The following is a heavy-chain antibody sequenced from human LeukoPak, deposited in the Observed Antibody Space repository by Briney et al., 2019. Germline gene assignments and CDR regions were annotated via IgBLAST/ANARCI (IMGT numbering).Heavy chain of an antibody. CDR3: AGRGQRYFRD. Sequence: SETLSLTCTVSGGSVSSSTYYWGWIRPPPGKGLEWIGNIYYSGSTYYNPSLTSRVTMSVDTSNNQFSLKMHSVTAADTAVYYCAGRGQRYFRDWGQGTLVTVSS. V-gene: IGHV4-39*01. CDR1: GGSVSSSTYY. CDR2: IYYSGST. J-gene: IGHJ1*01.